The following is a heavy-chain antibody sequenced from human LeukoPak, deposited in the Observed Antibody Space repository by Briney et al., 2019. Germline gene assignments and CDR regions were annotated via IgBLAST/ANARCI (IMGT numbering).Heavy chain of an antibody. Sequence: GEPLKISCKGSGYSFTSYWIGWVRQMPGKGLEWMGIIYPGDSDTRYSPSFQGQVTISADKSISTAYLQWSSLKASDTAMYYCARNRYCSSTSCYTKMRDAFDIWGQGTMVTVSS. CDR1: GYSFTSYW. CDR2: IYPGDSDT. J-gene: IGHJ3*02. D-gene: IGHD2-2*02. V-gene: IGHV5-51*01. CDR3: ARNRYCSSTSCYTKMRDAFDI.